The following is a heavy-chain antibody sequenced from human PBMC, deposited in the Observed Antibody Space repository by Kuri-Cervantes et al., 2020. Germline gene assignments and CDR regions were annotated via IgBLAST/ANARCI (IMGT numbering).Heavy chain of an antibody. CDR2: IATTGDT. CDR1: GFTFSSYD. CDR3: ARSAPQDYYGSGSYYLFDY. Sequence: GESLKISCAASGFTFSSYDMHWVRQVTGKGLEWVSAIATTGDTYYSGSVKGRFTISRDNAKNSLYLQMNSLRAEDTALYYCARSAPQDYYGSGSYYLFDYWGQGTLVTVSS. V-gene: IGHV3-13*01. J-gene: IGHJ4*02. D-gene: IGHD3-10*01.